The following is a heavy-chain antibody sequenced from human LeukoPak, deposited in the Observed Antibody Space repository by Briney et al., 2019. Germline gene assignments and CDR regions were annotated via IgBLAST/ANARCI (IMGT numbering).Heavy chain of an antibody. CDR1: GFTVSSSY. Sequence: GGSLRLSCAASGFTVSSSYMSWVRQAPGKGLEWVSSISSSGSSTYYADSVKGRFTISRDNSKNTLFLQMNSLRAEDTAVYYCATQRSGWHYFDYWGQGTLVTVSS. V-gene: IGHV3-23*01. CDR3: ATQRSGWHYFDY. J-gene: IGHJ4*02. D-gene: IGHD6-19*01. CDR2: ISSSGSST.